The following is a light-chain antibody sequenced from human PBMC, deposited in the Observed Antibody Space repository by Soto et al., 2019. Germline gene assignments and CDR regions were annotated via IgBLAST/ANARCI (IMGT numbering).Light chain of an antibody. V-gene: IGKV3-11*01. Sequence: VFAQSPAPLSLSPGERATLSCRASQSVGSDLVWYQQKPGQAPRLLIYDASNRATGIPARFSGSGSATDFTLTISSLEAEDFAVYYCQQRSNWLTFGGGTKVDIK. CDR2: DAS. J-gene: IGKJ4*01. CDR1: QSVGSD. CDR3: QQRSNWLT.